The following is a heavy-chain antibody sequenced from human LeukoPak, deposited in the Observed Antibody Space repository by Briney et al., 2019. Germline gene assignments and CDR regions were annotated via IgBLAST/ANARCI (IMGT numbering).Heavy chain of an antibody. CDR3: AKDTGSSGTNWFDP. D-gene: IGHD3-22*01. CDR1: GFTFDDYA. CDR2: ISWNSGSI. J-gene: IGHJ5*02. V-gene: IGHV3-9*01. Sequence: GGSLRLSCAASGFTFDDYAMHWVRQAPGKGLEWVSGISWNSGSIGYADSVKGRFTISRDNAKNSLYLQMNSLRAEDTALYYCAKDTGSSGTNWFDPWGQGTLVTVSS.